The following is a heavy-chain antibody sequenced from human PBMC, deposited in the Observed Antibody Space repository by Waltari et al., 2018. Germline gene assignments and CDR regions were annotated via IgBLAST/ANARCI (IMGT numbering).Heavy chain of an antibody. CDR1: GGSISSSSYY. CDR2: IYYSGST. J-gene: IGHJ3*02. D-gene: IGHD6-19*01. CDR3: ASTYSSGWYSAFDI. V-gene: IGHV4-39*01. Sequence: QLQLQESGPGLVKPSETLSLTCTVPGGSISSSSYYWGWIRQPPGKGLEWIGSIYYSGSTYYNPSLKSRVTISVDTSKNQFSLKLSSVTAADTAVYYCASTYSSGWYSAFDIWGQGTMVTVSS.